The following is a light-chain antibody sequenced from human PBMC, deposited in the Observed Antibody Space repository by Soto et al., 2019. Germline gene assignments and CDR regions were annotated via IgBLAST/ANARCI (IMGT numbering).Light chain of an antibody. CDR1: NIGSKS. V-gene: IGLV3-21*04. J-gene: IGLJ2*01. CDR3: QVWDSISDHPVV. CDR2: YDS. Sequence: SYELTQPPSVSVAPGKTARITCGGNNIGSKSVHWYQQKPGQAPVLVIYYDSDRPSGIPERFSGSNSGNTATLTISRVEAGDEADYYCQVWDSISDHPVVLGGGTKVTVL.